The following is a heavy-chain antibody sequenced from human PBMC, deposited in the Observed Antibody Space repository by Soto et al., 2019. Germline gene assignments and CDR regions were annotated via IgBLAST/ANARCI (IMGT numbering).Heavy chain of an antibody. CDR2: IYYSGST. J-gene: IGHJ6*02. CDR1: GGSISSGGYY. Sequence: SETLSLTCTVSGGSISSGGYYWSWIRQHPGKGLEWIGYIYYSGSTYYNPSLKSRVTISVDTSKNQFSLKLSSVTAADTAVYYCARDTWSLPPLNYYGMDVWGQGTTVTVSS. D-gene: IGHD1-26*01. V-gene: IGHV4-31*03. CDR3: ARDTWSLPPLNYYGMDV.